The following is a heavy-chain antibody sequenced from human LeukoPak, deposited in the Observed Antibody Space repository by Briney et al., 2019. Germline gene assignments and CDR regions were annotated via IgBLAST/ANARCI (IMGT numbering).Heavy chain of an antibody. D-gene: IGHD6-13*01. CDR2: MNPNSGNA. CDR1: GYTFTSYD. CDR3: ARVVSSWYYYYYGMDV. J-gene: IGHJ6*02. V-gene: IGHV1-8*01. Sequence: ASVKVSCKASGYTFTSYDINWVRQATGQGLEWMGWMNPNSGNAGYAQKFQGRVTMTRNTSISTAYMELSSLRSEDAAVYYCARVVSSWYYYYYGMDVWGQGTTVTVSS.